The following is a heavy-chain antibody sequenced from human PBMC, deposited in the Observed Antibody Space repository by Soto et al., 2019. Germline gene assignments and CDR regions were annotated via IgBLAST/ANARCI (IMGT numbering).Heavy chain of an antibody. CDR1: GFTFSGFG. D-gene: IGHD3-16*01. CDR3: AFGNLSYYFDY. CDR2: IWYDGSDK. Sequence: GGSLRLSCAASGFTFSGFGMHWVRQAPGKGLEWVAIIWYDGSDKYYADSVRGRFTISRDNSKNTLYPQMNSLRAEDTAVYHCAFGNLSYYFDYWGQGTPVTVSS. V-gene: IGHV3-33*01. J-gene: IGHJ4*02.